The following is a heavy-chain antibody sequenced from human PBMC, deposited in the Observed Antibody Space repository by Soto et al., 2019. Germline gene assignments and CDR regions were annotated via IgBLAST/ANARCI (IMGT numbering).Heavy chain of an antibody. V-gene: IGHV1-24*01. CDR2: FDPEDGET. CDR3: ATGSYTAMFSLWYFNL. J-gene: IGHJ2*01. Sequence: QVQLVQSGAEVKKPGASVKVSCKVSGYTLTELSMHWVRQAPGKGREWMGGFDPEDGETIYAQKFQGRVTMTEDTSTETDNMELSSLKSEDTAVYYCATGSYTAMFSLWYFNLWGRGTLVTVSP. D-gene: IGHD5-18*01. CDR1: GYTLTELS.